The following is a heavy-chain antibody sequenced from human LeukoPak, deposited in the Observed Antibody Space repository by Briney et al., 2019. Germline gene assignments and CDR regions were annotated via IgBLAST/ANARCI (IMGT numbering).Heavy chain of an antibody. Sequence: GGSLRLSCAASGFTFSSYSMNWVRQAPGKGLEWVSSISIGSNIYYADSVKGRFTISRDDSKNTVYLQMNSLRAEDTAVYYCALPRSDWGQGTLVTVSS. CDR2: ISIGSNI. J-gene: IGHJ4*02. CDR1: GFTFSSYS. V-gene: IGHV3-21*04. CDR3: ALPRSD.